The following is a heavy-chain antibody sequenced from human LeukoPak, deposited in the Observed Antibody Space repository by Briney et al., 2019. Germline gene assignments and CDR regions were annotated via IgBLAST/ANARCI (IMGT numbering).Heavy chain of an antibody. D-gene: IGHD6-13*01. V-gene: IGHV3-33*01. Sequence: PGRSLRLSCAASGFTFSTYLMHWVRQAPGKGLEWVAVIWYDGSNEYYADSVKGRFTISRDNSKNTLYVQMNSLRAEDTAVYYCARDVGYRSSRGFDYWGQRTLVTVSS. CDR1: GFTFSTYL. CDR2: IWYDGSNE. J-gene: IGHJ4*02. CDR3: ARDVGYRSSRGFDY.